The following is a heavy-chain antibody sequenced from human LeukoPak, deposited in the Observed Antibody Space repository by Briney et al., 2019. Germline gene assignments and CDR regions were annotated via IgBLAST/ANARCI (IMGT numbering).Heavy chain of an antibody. CDR3: ARIVGAIDY. V-gene: IGHV3-48*03. Sequence: QTGGSLRLSCAASGFTFFSSTMNWVRQAPGKGLEWVSSISDTGRTVHYADSVRGRFTISRDNAKNSLWLQMNSLRVDDTAVYYCARIVGAIDYWGQGTLVTVSS. D-gene: IGHD1-26*01. J-gene: IGHJ4*02. CDR2: ISDTGRTV. CDR1: GFTFFSST.